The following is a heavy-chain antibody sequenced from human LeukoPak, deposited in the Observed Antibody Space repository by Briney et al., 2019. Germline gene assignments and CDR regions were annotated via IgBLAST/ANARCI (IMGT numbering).Heavy chain of an antibody. CDR1: GFTFCSYA. CDR3: ARGGLEMAIMFAHDY. D-gene: IGHD5-24*01. V-gene: IGHV3-30-3*01. Sequence: PGRSLRLSCAASGFTFCSYAMLCVRQATGKALESVAVISYDGSNKYYADSVTGRFTICRDNSKNTPYLQMNNLRREDPAVQYCARGGLEMAIMFAHDYWGQGTLVTVSS. CDR2: ISYDGSNK. J-gene: IGHJ4*02.